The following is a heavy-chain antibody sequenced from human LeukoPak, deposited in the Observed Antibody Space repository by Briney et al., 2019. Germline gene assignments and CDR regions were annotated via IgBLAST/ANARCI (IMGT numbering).Heavy chain of an antibody. CDR3: ARKNRVYPFDY. Sequence: PSETLSLTCAVYGGSFSGYYWSWIRQPPGKGLEWIGEINHSGSTNYNPSLKSRVTISVDTSKNQFSLKLSSVTAADTAVYYCARKNRVYPFDYWGQGTLVTVSS. CDR1: GGSFSGYY. V-gene: IGHV4-34*01. J-gene: IGHJ4*02. D-gene: IGHD5/OR15-5a*01. CDR2: INHSGST.